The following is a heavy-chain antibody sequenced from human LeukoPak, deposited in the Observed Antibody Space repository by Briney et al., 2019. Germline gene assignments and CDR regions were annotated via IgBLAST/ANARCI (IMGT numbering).Heavy chain of an antibody. Sequence: ASVKVSCKASGGTFSIYAISWVRQAPGQGLEWMGGIIPIFGTANYAQKFQGRVTITADESTSTAYMELSSLRSEDTAVYYCARAHSPIVVVPTYYFDYWGQGTLVTVSS. CDR1: GGTFSIYA. CDR2: IIPIFGTA. J-gene: IGHJ4*02. D-gene: IGHD3-22*01. V-gene: IGHV1-69*13. CDR3: ARAHSPIVVVPTYYFDY.